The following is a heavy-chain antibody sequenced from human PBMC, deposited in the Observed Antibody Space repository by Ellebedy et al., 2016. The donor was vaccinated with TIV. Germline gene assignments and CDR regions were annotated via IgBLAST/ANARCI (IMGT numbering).Heavy chain of an antibody. CDR2: IYYSGST. V-gene: IGHV4-39*01. D-gene: IGHD3-10*01. CDR1: GFSLSTSGVG. Sequence: SGPTLVKPTQTLTLTCTFSGFSLSTSGVGVGWIRQPPGKGLEWIGIIYYSGSTYYNPSLKSRVTISVDTSKNQFSLKLSSVTAADTAVYYCARQASGWGPIVPPDYWGQGTLVTVSS. CDR3: ARQASGWGPIVPPDY. J-gene: IGHJ4*02.